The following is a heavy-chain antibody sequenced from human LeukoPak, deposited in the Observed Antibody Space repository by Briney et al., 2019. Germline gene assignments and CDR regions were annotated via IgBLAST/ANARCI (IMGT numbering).Heavy chain of an antibody. CDR1: GFTFSSYW. V-gene: IGHV3-74*01. Sequence: GGSLRLSCAASGFTFSSYWMHWVRQAPGKGLVWVSRINSDGSSTSYADSVKGRFTISRDNAKNTLYLQMNSLRAEDTAVYYCARDGECYYDYYYMDVWGKGTTVTISS. D-gene: IGHD3-10*01. CDR2: INSDGSST. J-gene: IGHJ6*03. CDR3: ARDGECYYDYYYMDV.